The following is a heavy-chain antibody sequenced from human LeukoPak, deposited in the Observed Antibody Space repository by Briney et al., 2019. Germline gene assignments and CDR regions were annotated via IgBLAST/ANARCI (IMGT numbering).Heavy chain of an antibody. D-gene: IGHD6-6*01. J-gene: IGHJ1*01. V-gene: IGHV3-33*01. CDR2: IWYDGSNK. CDR3: ARAGISSSAEYFQH. Sequence: PGGSLRLSCAASGFTFSSYGMHWVRQAPGKGLEWVAVIWYDGSNKYYADSVKGRFTISRDNSKNTLYLQMNSLRAEDTAVYYCARAGISSSAEYFQHWGQGTLVTVSS. CDR1: GFTFSSYG.